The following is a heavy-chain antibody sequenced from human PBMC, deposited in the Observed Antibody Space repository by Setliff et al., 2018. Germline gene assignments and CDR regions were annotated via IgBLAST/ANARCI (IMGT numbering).Heavy chain of an antibody. CDR2: ISAYNGNT. CDR3: ARVGVYYYDSSGYHRSPYYYYYGMDV. V-gene: IGHV1-18*01. D-gene: IGHD3-22*01. J-gene: IGHJ6*04. Sequence: ASVKVSCKASGYTFTSYGISWVRQAPGQGLEWMGWISAYNGNTNYAQKLQGRVTMTTDTSTSTAYMELRSLRSDDTAVYYCARVGVYYYDSSGYHRSPYYYYYGMDVWGKGTTVTV. CDR1: GYTFTSYG.